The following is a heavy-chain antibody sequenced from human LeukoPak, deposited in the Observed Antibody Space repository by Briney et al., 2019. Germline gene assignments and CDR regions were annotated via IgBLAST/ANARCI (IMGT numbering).Heavy chain of an antibody. CDR3: AKVRYGLDY. CDR2: IRISGGST. D-gene: IGHD1-14*01. CDR1: GFTFNSYA. V-gene: IGHV3-23*01. Sequence: GGSLRLSCAASGFTFNSYAMSWVRQAPGKGLEWVSGIRISGGSTYYADSVKGRFTISRDNSKNTLDLQMNSLRAEDTAVYYCAKVRYGLDYWGQGTLVTVSS. J-gene: IGHJ4*02.